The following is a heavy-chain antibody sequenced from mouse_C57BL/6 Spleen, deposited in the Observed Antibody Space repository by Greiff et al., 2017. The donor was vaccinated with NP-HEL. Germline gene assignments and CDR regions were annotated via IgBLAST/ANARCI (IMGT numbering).Heavy chain of an antibody. CDR3: ARDKDSSGYVYFDY. CDR2: ISDGGSYT. J-gene: IGHJ2*01. CDR1: GFTFSSYA. V-gene: IGHV5-4*01. D-gene: IGHD3-2*02. Sequence: EVMLVESGGGLVKPGGSLKLSCAASGFTFSSYAMSWVRQTPEKRLEWVATISDGGSYTYCPDNVKGRFTISRDNAKNNLYLQMSHLKSEDTAMYYCARDKDSSGYVYFDYWGQGTTLTVSS.